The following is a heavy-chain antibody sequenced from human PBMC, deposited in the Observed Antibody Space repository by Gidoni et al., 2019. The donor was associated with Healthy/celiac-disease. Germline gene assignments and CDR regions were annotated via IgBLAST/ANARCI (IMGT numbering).Heavy chain of an antibody. D-gene: IGHD3-9*01. Sequence: QVRLVQAGAEVKKPGSAVKVSCKESGGTFSSYAISWVRQAPGQGLEWMGGSIPIVGTANYAQKFQGRVTITADDSTSTAYMELSSLRSEDTAVYYCARDPGYDILTGYSHWGQGTLVTVSS. CDR3: ARDPGYDILTGYSH. CDR2: SIPIVGTA. J-gene: IGHJ4*02. CDR1: GGTFSSYA. V-gene: IGHV1-69*01.